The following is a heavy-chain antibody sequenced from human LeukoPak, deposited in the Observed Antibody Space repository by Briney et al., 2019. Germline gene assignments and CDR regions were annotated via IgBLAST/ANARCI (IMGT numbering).Heavy chain of an antibody. J-gene: IGHJ4*02. Sequence: SETLSLSCDVSGASISNKFWSWIRHPPGKGLEWIGYISYTGTTNYNPSLQSRVTISVDTSKNQLSLKVTSMTAADTAVYYCARDTSGYYGRYEHWGQGTLVTVSS. CDR1: GASISNKF. CDR3: ARDTSGYYGRYEH. CDR2: ISYTGTT. D-gene: IGHD3-3*01. V-gene: IGHV4-59*01.